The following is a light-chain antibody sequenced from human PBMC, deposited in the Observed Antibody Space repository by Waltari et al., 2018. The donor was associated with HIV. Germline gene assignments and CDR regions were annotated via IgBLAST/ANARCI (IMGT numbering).Light chain of an antibody. CDR3: SSFADRDGFYVL. V-gene: IGLV2-8*01. CDR2: EVT. J-gene: IGLJ2*01. CDR1: NSDIGSYDY. Sequence: QSALTQPPSASGSPGQSVTLSCTGSNSDIGSYDYVSWYQLHPGKAPKLVISEVTKRPSGVSDRFSGSKSANTAFLTVSGLQAEDEADYYCSSFADRDGFYVLFGGGTRLT.